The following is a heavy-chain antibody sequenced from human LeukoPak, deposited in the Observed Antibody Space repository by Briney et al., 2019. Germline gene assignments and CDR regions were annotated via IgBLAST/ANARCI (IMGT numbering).Heavy chain of an antibody. CDR3: ARDPVEWEQLLDY. V-gene: IGHV3-7*01. J-gene: IGHJ4*02. CDR2: MNKDGSEK. D-gene: IGHD1-26*01. CDR1: GFNFNNYW. Sequence: GGSLRLSCAASGFNFNNYWMSWLRQAPGKGLEWVANMNKDGSEKYYADSVKGRFTISRDNARNSVYLQMNSLRVEDTAVYYCARDPVEWEQLLDYWGQGTLVTVSS.